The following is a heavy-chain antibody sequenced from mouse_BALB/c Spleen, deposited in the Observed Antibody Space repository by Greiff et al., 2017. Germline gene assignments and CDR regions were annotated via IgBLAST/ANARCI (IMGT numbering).Heavy chain of an antibody. CDR3: ARGDYDPWFAY. CDR1: GFNIKDTY. D-gene: IGHD2-4*01. J-gene: IGHJ3*01. CDR2: IDPANGNT. V-gene: IGHV14-3*02. Sequence: VQLQQSGAELVKPGASVKLSCTASGFNIKDTYMHWVKQRPEQGLEWIGRIDPANGNTKYDPKFQGKATITADTSSNTAYLQLSSLTSEDTAVYYCARGDYDPWFAYWGQGTLVTVSA.